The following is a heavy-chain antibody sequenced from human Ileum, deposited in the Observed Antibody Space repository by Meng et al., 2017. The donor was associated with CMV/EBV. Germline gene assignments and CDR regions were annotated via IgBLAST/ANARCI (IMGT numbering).Heavy chain of an antibody. V-gene: IGHV1-69*04. J-gene: IGHJ4*02. CDR3: ARARYGGTHYLDY. D-gene: IGHD4-23*01. CDR2: IIPIIGIA. CDR1: GCPFTRYP. Sequence: KASGCPFTRYPICWVRQAPGQGLEWMGRIIPIIGIANYAQKFQGRVTITADKSTSTAYMELSSLRSEDTAVYYCARARYGGTHYLDYWGQGTLVTVSS.